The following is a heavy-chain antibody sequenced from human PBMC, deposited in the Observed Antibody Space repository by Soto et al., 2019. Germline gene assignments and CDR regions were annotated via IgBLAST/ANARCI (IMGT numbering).Heavy chain of an antibody. CDR2: ISYDGSNK. V-gene: IGHV3-30*03. CDR3: ARDLGSSWYPEYFQH. J-gene: IGHJ1*01. CDR1: GFTFSSYG. Sequence: GGSLRLSCAASGFTFSSYGMHWVRQAPGKGLEWVAVISYDGSNKYYADSVKGRFTISRDNSKNTLYLQMNSLRAEDTAVYYCARDLGSSWYPEYFQHWGQGTLVTV. D-gene: IGHD6-13*01.